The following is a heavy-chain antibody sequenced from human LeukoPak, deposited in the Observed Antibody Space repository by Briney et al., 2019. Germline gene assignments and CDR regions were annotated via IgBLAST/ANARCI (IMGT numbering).Heavy chain of an antibody. J-gene: IGHJ4*02. CDR2: ISDDGSNK. D-gene: IGHD6-13*01. V-gene: IGHV3-30*03. CDR3: VRSWYLFDY. Sequence: GRSLRLSCAASGFTFSSYGMHWVRQAPGKGLEWVAVISDDGSNKYYADSVKGRFTISRDKSKNTLHLQMNSLRVEDTAVYYCVRSWYLFDYWGQGTLVTVSS. CDR1: GFTFSSYG.